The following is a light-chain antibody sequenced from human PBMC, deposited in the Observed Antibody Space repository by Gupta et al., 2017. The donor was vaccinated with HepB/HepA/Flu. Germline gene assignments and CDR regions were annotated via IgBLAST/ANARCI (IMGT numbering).Light chain of an antibody. CDR2: YNE. J-gene: IGLJ2*01. CDR3: AAWDTSLKVVV. Sequence: QSVLTQSTSVSGTPGQSVTISCSGSSSNVGRNNVNCYQQLPGPAPKLLIYYNEERPSGVPDRISGSKSGTSASLAISGLQSEDEADYSCAAWDTSLKVVVFGGGPKLSVL. CDR1: SSNVGRNN. V-gene: IGLV1-44*01.